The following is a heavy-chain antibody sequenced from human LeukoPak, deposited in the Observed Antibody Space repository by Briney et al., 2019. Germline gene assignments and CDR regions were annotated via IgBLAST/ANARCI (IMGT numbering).Heavy chain of an antibody. CDR2: ISGSGGST. V-gene: IGHV3-23*01. J-gene: IGHJ6*02. CDR1: GFTFSSYA. Sequence: PGGSLRLSCAASGFTFSSYAMSWVRQAPGKGLEWVSAISGSGGSTYYADSVKGRFTISRDNSKNTLYLQMNSLRAEDTAVYYCARDGVVVITGGFYYYYGMDVWGQGTTVTVSS. CDR3: ARDGVVVITGGFYYYYGMDV. D-gene: IGHD3-22*01.